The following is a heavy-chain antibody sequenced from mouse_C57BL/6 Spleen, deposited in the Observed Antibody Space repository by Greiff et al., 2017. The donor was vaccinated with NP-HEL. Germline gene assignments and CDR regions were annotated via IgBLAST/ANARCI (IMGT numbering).Heavy chain of an antibody. CDR2: INPNNGGT. CDR1: GYTFTDYN. D-gene: IGHD2-3*01. CDR3: ARGGYDGPAWFAY. Sequence: EVQLVESGPELVKPGASVKMSCKASGYTFTDYNMHWVKQSHGKSLEWIGYINPNNGGTSYNQKFKGKATLTVNKSSSTAYMELRSLTSEDSAVYYCARGGYDGPAWFAYWGQGTLVTVSA. J-gene: IGHJ3*01. V-gene: IGHV1-22*01.